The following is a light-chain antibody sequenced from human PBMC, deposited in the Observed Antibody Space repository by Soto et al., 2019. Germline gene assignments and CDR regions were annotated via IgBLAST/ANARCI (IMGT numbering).Light chain of an antibody. Sequence: EIPMSKSTSSLSASVVDRVTITCQASADINNYLNWYQQKPGKAPKLLIYDASNLETGVPSRFSGSGSGTDFTFTISSLQPEDIATYYCQQYDNLLTFGGGTKVDIK. J-gene: IGKJ4*01. CDR1: ADINNY. CDR2: DAS. CDR3: QQYDNLLT. V-gene: IGKV1-33*01.